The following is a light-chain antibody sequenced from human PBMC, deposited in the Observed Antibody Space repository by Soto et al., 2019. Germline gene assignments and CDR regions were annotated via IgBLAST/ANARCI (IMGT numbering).Light chain of an antibody. CDR2: KAS. J-gene: IGKJ1*01. CDR1: QSISNY. V-gene: IGKV1-5*03. Sequence: DIQMTQSPSSLSASVGDRVSITCRASQSISNYLNWYQQKPGKAPKVLIYKASTLKSGVPSRFSGSGSGTEFTLTISSLQPDDFATYYCQHYNSYSEAFGQGTKVDI. CDR3: QHYNSYSEA.